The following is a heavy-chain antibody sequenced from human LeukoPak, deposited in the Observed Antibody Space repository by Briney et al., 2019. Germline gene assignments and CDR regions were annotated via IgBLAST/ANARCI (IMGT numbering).Heavy chain of an antibody. V-gene: IGHV3-7*03. D-gene: IGHD3-3*01. Sequence: GGSLRLSCAASGFTFSSYWMSWVRQAPGKGLEWVANIKQDGSEKYYVDSVKGRFTISRDNAKNSLYLQMNSLRAEDTAVYYCARDGTVLRFLEWLFTTPDYWGQGTLVTVSS. CDR1: GFTFSSYW. CDR2: IKQDGSEK. CDR3: ARDGTVLRFLEWLFTTPDY. J-gene: IGHJ4*02.